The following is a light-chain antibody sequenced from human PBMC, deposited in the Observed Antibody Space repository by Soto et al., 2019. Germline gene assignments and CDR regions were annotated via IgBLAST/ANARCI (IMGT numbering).Light chain of an antibody. CDR2: AAS. V-gene: IGKV3-11*01. CDR3: QHRREWPRT. Sequence: EIVLTQSPATLSLSPGERATLSCRASQSVDNYLAWYQQKPGQAPRLLIYAASKRATGIPGRFSGSGSGTDFTLTIRSLEPEDFAVYYCQHRREWPRTFGQGTKLDIK. CDR1: QSVDNY. J-gene: IGKJ2*02.